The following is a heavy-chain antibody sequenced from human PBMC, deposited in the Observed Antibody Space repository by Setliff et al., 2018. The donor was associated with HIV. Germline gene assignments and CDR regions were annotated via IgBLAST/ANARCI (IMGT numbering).Heavy chain of an antibody. D-gene: IGHD1-7*01. CDR2: IKQDGSEK. Sequence: FSSSSYYWGWIRQPPGKGLEWVANIKQDGSEKYYVDSVKGRFTISRDNAKNSLYLQMNSLRAEDTAVYYCATDRGTYWGQGTLVTVSS. CDR3: ATDRGTY. CDR1: FSSSSYY. V-gene: IGHV3-7*03. J-gene: IGHJ4*02.